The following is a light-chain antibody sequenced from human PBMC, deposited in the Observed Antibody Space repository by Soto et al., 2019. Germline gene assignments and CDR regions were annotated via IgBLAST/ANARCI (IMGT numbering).Light chain of an antibody. CDR2: GNN. J-gene: IGLJ3*02. CDR3: AKWDDSLDGWV. Sequence: QSVLTHPPSASGTPGQTVAISCSGSSSNIGSNTVNWYQQFPGTAPKLLIYGNNQRPSGVPDRLSGSKSDTSASLAISGLLSEDDSDYYCAKWDDSLDGWVFGGGTKLTVL. V-gene: IGLV1-44*01. CDR1: SSNIGSNT.